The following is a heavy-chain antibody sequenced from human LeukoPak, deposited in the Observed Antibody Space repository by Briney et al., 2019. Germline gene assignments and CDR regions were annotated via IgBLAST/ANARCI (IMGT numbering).Heavy chain of an antibody. V-gene: IGHV1-3*01. CDR2: INAGNGNT. J-gene: IGHJ5*02. Sequence: ASVKVSRKASGYTFTSYAMHWVRQAPGQRLEWMGWINAGNGNTKYSQKFQGRVTITRDTSASTAYMELSSLRSEDTAVYYCARATNSGSYGYYNWFDPWGQGTLVTVSS. CDR3: ARATNSGSYGYYNWFDP. CDR1: GYTFTSYA. D-gene: IGHD1-26*01.